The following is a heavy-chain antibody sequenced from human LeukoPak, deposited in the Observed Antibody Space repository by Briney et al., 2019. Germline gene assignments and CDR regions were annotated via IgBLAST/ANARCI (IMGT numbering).Heavy chain of an antibody. CDR2: ISYDGSNK. CDR1: GFTLSSYA. J-gene: IGHJ4*02. V-gene: IGHV3-30*04. CDR3: ASYY. D-gene: IGHD3-10*01. Sequence: PGGSLRLSCAASGFTLSSYAMHWVRQAPGKGLEWVAVISYDGSNKYNADSVKGRFTISRDNVKNSLNLQMDSLRLDDTAVYYCASYYWGQGSLVTVSS.